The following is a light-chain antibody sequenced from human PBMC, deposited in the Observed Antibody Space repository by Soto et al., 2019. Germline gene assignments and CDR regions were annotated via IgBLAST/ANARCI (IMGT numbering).Light chain of an antibody. V-gene: IGKV3-20*01. CDR1: QSVSSSY. CDR3: QQYGSSPWT. J-gene: IGKJ1*01. Sequence: IVLTQSRCTLSLSPGERATLSCRASQSVSSSYLAWYQQKPGQAPRLLIYGASSRATGIPDRFSGSGSGTDFTLTISRLEPEDFAVYYCQQYGSSPWTFGQGTKVDIK. CDR2: GAS.